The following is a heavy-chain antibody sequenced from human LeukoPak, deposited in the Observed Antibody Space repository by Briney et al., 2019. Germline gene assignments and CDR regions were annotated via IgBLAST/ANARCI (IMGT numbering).Heavy chain of an antibody. CDR1: GFIFSSYN. V-gene: IGHV3-30-3*01. J-gene: IGHJ6*03. D-gene: IGHD6-6*01. CDR3: ARDRAPRELVLQDYYYYMDV. CDR2: ISYDGSNK. Sequence: PGGSLRLSCAASGFIFSSYNMNWVRQAPGKGLEWVAVISYDGSNKYYADSVKGRFTISRDNSKNTLYLQMNSLRAEDTAVYYCARDRAPRELVLQDYYYYMDVWGKGTTVTVSS.